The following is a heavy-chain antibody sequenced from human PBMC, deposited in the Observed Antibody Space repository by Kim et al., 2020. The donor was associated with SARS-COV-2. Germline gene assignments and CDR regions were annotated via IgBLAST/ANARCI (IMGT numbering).Heavy chain of an antibody. V-gene: IGHV4-30-2*01. CDR1: GGSISSGGYS. J-gene: IGHJ4*02. CDR3: ARGDWRFGFIDY. Sequence: SETLSLTCAVSGGSISSGGYSWSWIRQPPGKGLEWIGYIYHSGSTYYNPSLKSRVTISVDRSKNQFSLKLSSVTAADTAVYYCARGDWRFGFIDYWGQGTLVTVSS. D-gene: IGHD3-10*01. CDR2: IYHSGST.